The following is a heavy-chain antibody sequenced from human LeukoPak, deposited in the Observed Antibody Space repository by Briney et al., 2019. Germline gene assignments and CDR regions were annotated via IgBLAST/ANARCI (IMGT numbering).Heavy chain of an antibody. V-gene: IGHV3-15*01. D-gene: IGHD6-13*01. CDR3: TAGHYSSL. CDR1: GFSIGSYA. CDR2: IKSKPDGGTT. Sequence: GGSLRLSCAASGFSIGSYAMSWVRQAPGKGLEWVGLIKSKPDGGTTDYAAPVKGRFTISRDESANKLYPQMNGLKTEDTGVYYCTAGHYSSLWGQGTLVPVSS. J-gene: IGHJ4*02.